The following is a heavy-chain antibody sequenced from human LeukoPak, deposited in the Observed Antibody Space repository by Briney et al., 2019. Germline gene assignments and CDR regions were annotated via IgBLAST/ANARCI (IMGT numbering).Heavy chain of an antibody. CDR1: GFTFRPYW. CDR3: AREVCRGNSCYLED. V-gene: IGHV3-74*01. Sequence: PGGPLRLYCAASGFTFRPYWMHWVRQVPGRGPVWVSRINSDGSATYADSAKGRFTISRDNAENTLYLQMNSLRVEDTGVYYCAREVCRGNSCYLEDWGPGSLVTVSS. J-gene: IGHJ4*02. CDR2: INSDGSA. D-gene: IGHD2-15*01.